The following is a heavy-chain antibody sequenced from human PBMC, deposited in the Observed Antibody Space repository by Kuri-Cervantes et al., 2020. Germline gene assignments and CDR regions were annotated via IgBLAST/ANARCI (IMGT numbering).Heavy chain of an antibody. V-gene: IGHV3-11*04. CDR3: ARGIAVAGFDY. CDR2: ISSSGSTI. Sequence: LSLTCTVSGGSISSSSYYWGWVRQAPGKGLEWVSYISSSGSTIYYADSVKGRFTISRDNAKNSLYLQMNSLRAEDTAVYYCARGIAVAGFDYWGQGTLVTVSS. D-gene: IGHD6-19*01. CDR1: GGSISSSSYY. J-gene: IGHJ4*02.